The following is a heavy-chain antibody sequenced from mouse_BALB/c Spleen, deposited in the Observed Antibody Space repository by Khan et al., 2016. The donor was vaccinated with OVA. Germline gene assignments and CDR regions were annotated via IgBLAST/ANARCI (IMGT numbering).Heavy chain of an antibody. CDR1: GYTFTSYT. V-gene: IGHV1-4*01. D-gene: IGHD2-14*01. CDR2: INPSNGYT. Sequence: VQLQESGAELARPGASVKMSCKASGYTFTSYTIHWIKLRPGQGLEWIGYINPSNGYTNYNQKFRDKATLTADKSSTTAYMQLSSLTSDHSAVDNCVRDGAYHRNDGWFAYWGQGTLVTVSA. J-gene: IGHJ3*01. CDR3: VRDGAYHRNDGWFAY.